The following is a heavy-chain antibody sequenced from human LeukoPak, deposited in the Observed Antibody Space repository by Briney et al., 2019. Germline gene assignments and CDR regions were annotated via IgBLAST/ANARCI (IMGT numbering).Heavy chain of an antibody. CDR1: GFTFSISA. Sequence: GRSLRLSCPASGFTFSISAMSWVRQAPGRWLECLSVIYSGGSTYYEASVKGRFTTSRDNSKNTLYLQMNSLRAEETAVYYCARDRRWDSSAPLDYWGQGTLVTVSS. CDR2: IYSGGST. J-gene: IGHJ4*02. V-gene: IGHV3-66*02. CDR3: ARDRRWDSSAPLDY. D-gene: IGHD6-25*01.